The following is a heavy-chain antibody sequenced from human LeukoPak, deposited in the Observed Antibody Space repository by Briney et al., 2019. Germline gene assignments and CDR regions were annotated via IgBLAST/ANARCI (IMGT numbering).Heavy chain of an antibody. V-gene: IGHV3-23*01. CDR3: AKGATQYCSGGSCHLAY. J-gene: IGHJ4*02. CDR2: ISGSGGRT. D-gene: IGHD2-15*01. CDR1: GFTFSSYA. Sequence: GGSLRLSCAASGFTFSSYAMSWVRQAPGKGLEWVSAISGSGGRTYYADFVKGRFTISRDNSKNTLYLQMNSLRAEDTAVYYCAKGATQYCSGGSCHLAYWGQGTLVTVSS.